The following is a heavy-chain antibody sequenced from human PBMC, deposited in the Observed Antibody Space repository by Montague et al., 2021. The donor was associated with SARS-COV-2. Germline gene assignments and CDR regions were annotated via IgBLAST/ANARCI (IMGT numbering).Heavy chain of an antibody. J-gene: IGHJ3*02. CDR3: ARGSGWMRNAFDI. D-gene: IGHD6-19*01. Sequence: SETLSLTCTVSGGPISSYYWSWIRQPPGKGLEWIGYIYYSGSTNYNPSLKSRVTISVDTSKNQFSLKLSSVTAADTAVYYCARGSGWMRNAFDIWGQGTMVTVSS. CDR1: GGPISSYY. CDR2: IYYSGST. V-gene: IGHV4-59*01.